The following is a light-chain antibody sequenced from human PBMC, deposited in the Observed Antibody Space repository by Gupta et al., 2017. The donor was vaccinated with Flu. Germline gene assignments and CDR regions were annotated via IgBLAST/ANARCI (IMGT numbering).Light chain of an antibody. CDR3: EQYNMHPKT. CDR2: KAS. V-gene: IGKV1-5*03. J-gene: IGKJ1*01. CDR1: QTVNSW. Sequence: DIQLTQSPSTLAASVGDRVTLTCRASQTVNSWLAWYQQKPGKAPKLLIYKASTLHTGVSSRFSGSGSGTEFTLTITALQPDDFATYYCEQYNMHPKTFGHGTKVEI.